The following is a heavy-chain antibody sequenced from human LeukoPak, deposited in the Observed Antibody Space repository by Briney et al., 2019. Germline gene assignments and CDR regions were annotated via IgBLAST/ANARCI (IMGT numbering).Heavy chain of an antibody. Sequence: GGSLRLSCAASGFTFTTYAMTWVRQAPGKGLEWVSAISGSGGSTYYADSVKGRFTISRDNSKNTLYLQMNSRRAEDTAVYYCAKAPTVPGPAEYFQHWGQGTLVTVSS. D-gene: IGHD6-19*01. CDR2: ISGSGGST. J-gene: IGHJ1*01. V-gene: IGHV3-23*01. CDR3: AKAPTVPGPAEYFQH. CDR1: GFTFTTYA.